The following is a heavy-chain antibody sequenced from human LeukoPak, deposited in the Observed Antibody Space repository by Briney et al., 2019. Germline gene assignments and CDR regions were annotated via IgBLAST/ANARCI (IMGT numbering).Heavy chain of an antibody. CDR1: GFTFSSYW. D-gene: IGHD1-26*01. CDR2: IKQDGSEK. Sequence: GGSLRLSCAASGFTFSSYWMSWVRQAPGKGLEWVANIKQDGSEKYYVDSVKGRFTISRDNAKNSLYLQMNSLRAEDTAVYYCAKDSSNIMGARLDYWGQGTLVTVSS. J-gene: IGHJ4*02. V-gene: IGHV3-7*05. CDR3: AKDSSNIMGARLDY.